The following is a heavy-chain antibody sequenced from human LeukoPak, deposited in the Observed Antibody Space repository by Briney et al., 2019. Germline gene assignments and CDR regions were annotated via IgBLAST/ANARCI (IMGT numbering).Heavy chain of an antibody. CDR2: TNHSGST. Sequence: SETLSLTCAVYGGSFSGYYWSWIRQPPGKGLEWIGETNHSGSTNYNPSLKSRVTISVDTSKNQFSLKLSSVTAADTAVYYCARAPRRPAPFDYWGQGTLVTVSS. CDR3: ARAPRRPAPFDY. V-gene: IGHV4-34*01. J-gene: IGHJ4*02. CDR1: GGSFSGYY.